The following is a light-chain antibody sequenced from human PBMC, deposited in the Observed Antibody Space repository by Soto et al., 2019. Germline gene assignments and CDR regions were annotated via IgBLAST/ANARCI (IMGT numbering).Light chain of an antibody. CDR1: SNDVGAYNY. CDR2: EVS. V-gene: IGLV2-14*01. CDR3: SSYTKRSSDV. J-gene: IGLJ1*01. Sequence: QSVLTQPAAVSGSLGQSITISCTGTSNDVGAYNYVYWYQQHQGKAPKLIIYEVSNRPKGISNRISGSKSGNTASLTISGLHAEDEADFYCSSYTKRSSDVFGRGTKGTVL.